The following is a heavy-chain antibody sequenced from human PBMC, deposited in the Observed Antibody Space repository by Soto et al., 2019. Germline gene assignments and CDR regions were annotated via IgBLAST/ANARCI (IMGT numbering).Heavy chain of an antibody. CDR2: ISSSSSTI. CDR1: GFTFSSYS. Sequence: GGSLRLSCAASGFTFSSYSMNWVRQAPGKGLEWVSCISSSSSTIYYADSVKGRFTISRDNAKNSLYLQMNSLRAEDTAVYYCARDRVFGVVVYYYYMDVWGKGTTVTVSS. D-gene: IGHD3-3*01. J-gene: IGHJ6*03. V-gene: IGHV3-48*01. CDR3: ARDRVFGVVVYYYYMDV.